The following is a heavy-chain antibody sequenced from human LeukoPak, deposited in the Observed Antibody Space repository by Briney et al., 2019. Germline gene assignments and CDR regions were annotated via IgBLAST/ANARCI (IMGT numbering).Heavy chain of an antibody. CDR1: GYTFTSYA. D-gene: IGHD4-17*01. CDR3: ARDQYGPYGGGFDY. J-gene: IGHJ4*02. Sequence: SVKVSCKASGYTFTSYAISWVRQAPGQGLEWMGGIIPIFGTANYAQKFQGRVTITADESTSTAYMELSSLRSEDTAVYYCARDQYGPYGGGFDYWGQGTLVTVSS. V-gene: IGHV1-69*13. CDR2: IIPIFGTA.